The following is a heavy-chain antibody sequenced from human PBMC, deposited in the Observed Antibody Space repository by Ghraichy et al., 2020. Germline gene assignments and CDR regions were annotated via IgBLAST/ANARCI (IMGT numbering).Heavy chain of an antibody. Sequence: GGSLRLSCAASGFTFSSYDMHWVRQATGKGLEWVSAIGTAGDTYYPGSVKGRFTISRENAKNSLYLQMNSLRAGDTAVYYCARARTIFGVYYYYYGMDVWGIGTTVTVSS. CDR3: ARARTIFGVYYYYYGMDV. V-gene: IGHV3-13*01. CDR1: GFTFSSYD. J-gene: IGHJ6*04. CDR2: IGTAGDT. D-gene: IGHD3-3*01.